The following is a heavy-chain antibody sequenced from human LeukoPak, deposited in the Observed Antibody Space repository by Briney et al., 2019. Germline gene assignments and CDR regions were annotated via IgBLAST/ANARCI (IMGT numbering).Heavy chain of an antibody. CDR2: INPNSGGT. J-gene: IGHJ5*02. CDR3: ARAYSSGWGNWFDP. V-gene: IGHV1-2*02. D-gene: IGHD6-19*01. CDR1: GYTFTGYY. Sequence: ASVKVSCKASGYTFTGYYMHWVRQAPGQGLEWMGWINPNSGGTNYAQKFQGRVTMTRDTSISTAYMELSRLRSDDTAVYYCARAYSSGWGNWFDPWGQGTLVTVSS.